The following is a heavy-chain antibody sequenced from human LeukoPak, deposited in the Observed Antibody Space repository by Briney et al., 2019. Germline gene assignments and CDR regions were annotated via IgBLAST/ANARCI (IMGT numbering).Heavy chain of an antibody. Sequence: SETLSLTCTVSGYSINSVYYWGWIRQPPEKGREWIGSIHHSGTTYYNPSLKSRVTISVDTSKNQFSLKLSSVTAADTAVYYCARGTYYYYYMDVWGKGTTVTVSS. CDR2: IHHSGTT. CDR1: GYSINSVYY. CDR3: ARGTYYYYYMDV. V-gene: IGHV4-38-2*02. D-gene: IGHD3/OR15-3a*01. J-gene: IGHJ6*03.